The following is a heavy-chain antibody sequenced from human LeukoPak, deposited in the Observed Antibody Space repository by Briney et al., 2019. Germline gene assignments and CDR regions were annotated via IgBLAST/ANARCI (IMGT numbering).Heavy chain of an antibody. CDR2: ISGSGYRT. V-gene: IGHV3-23*01. CDR3: AKWFLPIAPAGTEVY. CDR1: GFTFDHYG. Sequence: GGSLRLSCAASGFTFDHYGMSWVRQAPGKGLEWVSAISGSGYRTYYADSVKGRFTLSRDNSKNTLYLQMNSLRAEDTAVYYCAKWFLPIAPAGTEVYWGQGTLVTVSS. D-gene: IGHD6-13*01. J-gene: IGHJ4*02.